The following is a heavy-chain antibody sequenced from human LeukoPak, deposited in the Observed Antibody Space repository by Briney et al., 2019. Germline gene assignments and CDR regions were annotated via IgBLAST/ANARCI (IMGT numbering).Heavy chain of an antibody. D-gene: IGHD6-19*01. J-gene: IGHJ4*02. V-gene: IGHV4-4*07. Sequence: SETLSLTCTVSGGSISSYYWSWIRQPAGRGREWIGRIQTSGSTNYNPSLKSRVTMSVDTSKNKFSLKVNSVTAADTAVYYCARVGSGWSFDYWGQGTLVTVSS. CDR2: IQTSGST. CDR3: ARVGSGWSFDY. CDR1: GGSISSYY.